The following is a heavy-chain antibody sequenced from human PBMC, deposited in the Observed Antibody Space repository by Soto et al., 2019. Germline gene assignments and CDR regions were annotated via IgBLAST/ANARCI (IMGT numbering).Heavy chain of an antibody. CDR2: INAGNGNT. CDR3: ARGPSSGSYLRN. Sequence: ASMKVSCKASGYTFTSYAMHWVRQAPGQRLEWMGWINAGNGNTKYSQKFQGRVTITRDTSASTAYMELSSLRSEDTAVYYCARGPSSGSYLRNWGQGTLVTVSS. J-gene: IGHJ4*02. D-gene: IGHD1-26*01. CDR1: GYTFTSYA. V-gene: IGHV1-3*01.